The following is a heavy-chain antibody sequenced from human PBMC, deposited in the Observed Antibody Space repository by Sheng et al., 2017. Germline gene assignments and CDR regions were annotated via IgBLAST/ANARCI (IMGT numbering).Heavy chain of an antibody. CDR2: IYYSGST. V-gene: IGHV4-39*01. J-gene: IGHJ4*02. D-gene: IGHD2-15*01. CDR1: GGSISSSSYY. CDR3: ARRGEGYCSGGSCYSDDY. Sequence: QLQLQESGPGLVKPSETLSLTCTVSGGSISSSSYYWGWIRQPPGKGLEWIGSIYYSGSTYYNPSLKSRVTISVDTSKNQFSLKLSSVTAADTAVYYCARRGEGYCSGGSCYSDDYWGQGTLVTV.